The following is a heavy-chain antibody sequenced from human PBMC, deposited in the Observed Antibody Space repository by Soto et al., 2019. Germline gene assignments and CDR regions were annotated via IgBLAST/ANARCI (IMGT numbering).Heavy chain of an antibody. V-gene: IGHV1-69*06. J-gene: IGHJ4*02. CDR2: IVVDSNTA. CDR1: GSTFNNFA. D-gene: IGHD3-3*01. CDR3: ARAIKRLEVNDYFDF. Sequence: LLQSGAEVKEPGSSVRVSCQVSGSTFNNFAFSWVRQAPGHGPEWMGGIVVDSNTAEYSQRFQDRVTITADTSTDTLYMELGSLTFEDTAVYYCARAIKRLEVNDYFDFWGQGTLVTVSS.